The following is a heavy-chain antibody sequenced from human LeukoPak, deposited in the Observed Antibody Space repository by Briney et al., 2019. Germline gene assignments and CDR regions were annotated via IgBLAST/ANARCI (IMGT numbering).Heavy chain of an antibody. J-gene: IGHJ4*02. V-gene: IGHV3-30*04. Sequence: GRSLRLSCAASGFTLCSYAMHWVRQAPGKGLAWVALISYDGSNKYYADSVKGRFTISRDNSKNTLYLQMNSLRAEDTAVYYCARGSSWGQGTLVTVSS. CDR3: ARGSS. CDR2: ISYDGSNK. CDR1: GFTLCSYA.